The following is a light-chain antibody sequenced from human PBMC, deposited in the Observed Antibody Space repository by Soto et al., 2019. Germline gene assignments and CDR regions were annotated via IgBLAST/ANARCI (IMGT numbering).Light chain of an antibody. CDR1: QSVTNH. CDR2: DAS. CDR3: QQYGGSPRT. V-gene: IGKV3-11*01. Sequence: EIVLTQSPATLSLSPGERATLSCRASQSVTNHLAWYQQKPGQTPRLLIYDASNRAAGVPARFSGSGSGADFTLTISSLEPEDSAVYYCQQYGGSPRTLGQGTKVDIK. J-gene: IGKJ1*01.